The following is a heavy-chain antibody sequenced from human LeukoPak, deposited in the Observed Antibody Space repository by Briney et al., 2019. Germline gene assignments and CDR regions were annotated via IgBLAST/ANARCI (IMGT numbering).Heavy chain of an antibody. CDR1: GGSISSSSYY. D-gene: IGHD6-13*01. CDR3: ARENLRYSSSWYGYYYYMDV. Sequence: SETLSLTCTVSGGSISSSSYYWGWIRQPPGKGLEWIGRIYTSGSTNYNPSLKSRVTMSVDTSKNQFSLKLSSVTAADTAVYYCARENLRYSSSWYGYYYYMDVWGKGTTVTISS. V-gene: IGHV4-39*07. CDR2: IYTSGST. J-gene: IGHJ6*03.